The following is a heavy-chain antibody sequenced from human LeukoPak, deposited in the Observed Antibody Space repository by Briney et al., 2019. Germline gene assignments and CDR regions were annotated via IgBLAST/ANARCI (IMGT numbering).Heavy chain of an antibody. Sequence: EINXSGXTXXTPSLKSRVTISVDTFKNQFSLKLSSVTAADTAVYYCARGSDSIVVVPAAILRWNYYYYGMDVWGQGTTVTVSS. CDR3: ARGSDSIVVVPAAILRWNYYYYGMDV. J-gene: IGHJ6*02. D-gene: IGHD2-2*02. CDR2: INXSGXT. V-gene: IGHV4-34*01.